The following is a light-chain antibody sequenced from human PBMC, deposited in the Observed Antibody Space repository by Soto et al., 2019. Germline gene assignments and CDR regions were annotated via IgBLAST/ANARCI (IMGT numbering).Light chain of an antibody. J-gene: IGLJ2*01. Sequence: QSVLTQPASVSGSPGQSITISCTGTSSDVGSYNLVSWYQQHPGKAPKLMIYEGTKRPSGVSNRFSGSKSGNTASLTISGXXXEDEADYYCCSYAGSRTHVVXGGGTKLTVL. V-gene: IGLV2-23*01. CDR1: SSDVGSYNL. CDR2: EGT. CDR3: CSYAGSRTHVV.